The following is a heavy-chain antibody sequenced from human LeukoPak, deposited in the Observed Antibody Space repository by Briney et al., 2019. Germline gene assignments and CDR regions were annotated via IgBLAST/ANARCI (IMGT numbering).Heavy chain of an antibody. CDR1: GGTFSSYA. V-gene: IGHV1-69*04. J-gene: IGHJ4*02. CDR3: AREPQWLTPFDY. D-gene: IGHD6-19*01. CDR2: IIPILGIA. Sequence: SVKVSCKASGGTFSSYAISWVRQAPGQGLEWMGRIIPILGIANYAQKFQGRVTITADKTTSTAYMELSSLRSEDTAVYYCAREPQWLTPFDYWGQGTLVTVSS.